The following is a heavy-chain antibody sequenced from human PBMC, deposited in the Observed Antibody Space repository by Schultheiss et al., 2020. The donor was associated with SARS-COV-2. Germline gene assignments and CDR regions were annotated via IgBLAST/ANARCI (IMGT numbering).Heavy chain of an antibody. CDR3: AREDYSHAFDI. V-gene: IGHV4-61*02. CDR2: IYTSGST. J-gene: IGHJ3*02. CDR1: GGSISSGGYY. Sequence: SETLSLTCTVSGGSISSGGYYWSWIRQHPGKGLEWIGRIYTSGSTNYNPSLKSRVTISVDTSKNQFSLKLTSVTAADTAVYYCAREDYSHAFDIWGQGTMVTVSS. D-gene: IGHD2-15*01.